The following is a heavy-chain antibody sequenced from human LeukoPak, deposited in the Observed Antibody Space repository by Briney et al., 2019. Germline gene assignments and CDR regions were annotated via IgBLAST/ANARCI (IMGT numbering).Heavy chain of an antibody. CDR3: ARLVAIAAAGTDY. V-gene: IGHV5-51*01. J-gene: IGHJ4*02. CDR1: GYSFTNYW. Sequence: GESLKISCKGSGYSFTNYWIGWVRQMPGKGLEWMGIIYPGDSDTRYSPSFQGQVTISADKSISTAYLQWSSLKASDTAMYYCARLVAIAAAGTDYWGQGFLVTVSP. CDR2: IYPGDSDT. D-gene: IGHD6-13*01.